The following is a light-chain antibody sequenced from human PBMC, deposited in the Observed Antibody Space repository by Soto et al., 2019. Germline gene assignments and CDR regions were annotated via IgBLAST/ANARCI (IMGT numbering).Light chain of an antibody. CDR2: AAS. V-gene: IGKV1-27*01. CDR3: QKYNSSPLT. J-gene: IGKJ4*01. CDR1: LPISNS. Sequence: DIQMTQSPSSLSASVGDRVTITGRASLPISNSLAWYQQKPGKIPNLLIYAASTLQAEAPSRFSGSCSGTDFTLTNSSLQPEDVAAYYCQKYNSSPLTVGGRTKVEI.